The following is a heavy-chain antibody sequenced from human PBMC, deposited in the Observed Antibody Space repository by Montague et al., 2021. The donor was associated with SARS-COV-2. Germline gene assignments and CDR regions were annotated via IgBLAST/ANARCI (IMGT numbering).Heavy chain of an antibody. CDR1: GGSVGSSHYY. D-gene: IGHD1-7*01. J-gene: IGHJ5*02. CDR2: IYYSGST. V-gene: IGHV4-39*01. CDR3: ARGLYNWNYEHWFDT. Sequence: SETLSLTCTVSGGSVGSSHYYWAWIRQPPGKGLEWIGTIYYSGSTYYNPSPRSRVTIDVDASTNQFSLKLHSVTAADTAVHFCARGLYNWNYEHWFDTWGQGTLVTVSS.